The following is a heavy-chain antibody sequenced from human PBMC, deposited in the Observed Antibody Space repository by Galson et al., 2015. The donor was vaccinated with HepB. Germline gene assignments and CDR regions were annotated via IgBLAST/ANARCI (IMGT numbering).Heavy chain of an antibody. CDR2: ISSSSSTI. D-gene: IGHD3-22*01. CDR3: ARKWGYYDSSGPTDY. CDR1: GFTFSSYS. V-gene: IGHV3-48*01. J-gene: IGHJ4*02. Sequence: SLRLSCAASGFTFSSYSMNWVRQAPGKGLEWVSYISSSSSTIYYADSVKGRFTISRDNAKNSLYLQMNSLRAEDTAVYYCARKWGYYDSSGPTDYWGQGTLVTVSS.